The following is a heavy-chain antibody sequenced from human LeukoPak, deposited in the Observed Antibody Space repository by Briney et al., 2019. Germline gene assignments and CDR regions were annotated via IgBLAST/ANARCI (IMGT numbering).Heavy chain of an antibody. Sequence: GRSLRLSCAASGFTFSSYAMHWVRQAPGKGLEWVAVISYDGSNKYYAGSVKGRFTISRDNSKNTLYLQMNSLRAEDTAVYYCASGDGYNYELIDYWGQGTLVTVSS. V-gene: IGHV3-30-3*01. CDR3: ASGDGYNYELIDY. CDR1: GFTFSSYA. CDR2: ISYDGSNK. D-gene: IGHD5-24*01. J-gene: IGHJ4*02.